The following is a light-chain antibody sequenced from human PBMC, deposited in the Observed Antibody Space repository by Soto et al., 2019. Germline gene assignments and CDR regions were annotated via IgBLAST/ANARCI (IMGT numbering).Light chain of an antibody. Sequence: EIVLPQSPATLSLSPGERATLSCRASQSVSSYLAWYQQKPGQDPRLLIYDASNRATGIPARFSGSASGTDFTLTISSLEPEDFAVYYCQQRSNWPVFTFGAGTKVDIK. CDR2: DAS. V-gene: IGKV3-11*01. J-gene: IGKJ3*01. CDR1: QSVSSY. CDR3: QQRSNWPVFT.